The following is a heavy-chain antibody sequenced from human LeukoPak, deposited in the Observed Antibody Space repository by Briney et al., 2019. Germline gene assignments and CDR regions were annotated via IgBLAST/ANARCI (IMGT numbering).Heavy chain of an antibody. V-gene: IGHV4-39*07. CDR2: IYYYGST. J-gene: IGHJ6*03. D-gene: IGHD6-13*01. CDR3: ARERSSWLARYMDV. CDR1: GGSVSSSGYY. Sequence: SETLSLTCTVSGGSVSSSGYYWGWIRQTPGKGLEWTGSIYYYGSTYYNPSLKSRVTISVDTSKNQFSLKLSSVTAADTAVYYCARERSSWLARYMDVWGKGTTVTVSS.